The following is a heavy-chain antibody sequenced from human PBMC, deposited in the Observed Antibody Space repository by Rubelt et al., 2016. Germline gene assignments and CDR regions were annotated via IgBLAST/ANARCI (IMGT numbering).Heavy chain of an antibody. D-gene: IGHD5-12*01. CDR2: IYYSGST. CDR1: GGSFSGYY. CDR3: AGRGVAQGRRYFDL. V-gene: IGHV4-34*01. J-gene: IGHJ2*01. Sequence: QVQLQQWGAGLLKPSETLSLTCAVYGGSFSGYYWSWIRQPPGKGLEWIGSIYYSGSTYYNPSLKRRVTISVDPSKNQFPLKLSSVTAADTAVYYCAGRGVAQGRRYFDLWGRGTLVTVSS.